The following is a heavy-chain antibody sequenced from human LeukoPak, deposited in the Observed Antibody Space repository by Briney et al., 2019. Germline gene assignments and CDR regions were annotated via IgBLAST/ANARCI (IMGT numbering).Heavy chain of an antibody. D-gene: IGHD3-10*01. CDR3: ARAVVRGHFDI. CDR1: GFTFSSYW. CDR2: INSDGSST. Sequence: GGSLRLSCAASGFTFSSYWMHWVRQAPGKGLVWVSRINSDGSSTSYADSVKGRFTISGDNAKNTLYLQMNSLRAEDTAVYYCARAVVRGHFDIWGQGTMVTVSS. J-gene: IGHJ3*02. V-gene: IGHV3-74*01.